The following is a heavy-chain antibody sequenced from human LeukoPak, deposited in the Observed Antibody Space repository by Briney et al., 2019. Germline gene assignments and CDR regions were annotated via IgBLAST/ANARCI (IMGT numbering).Heavy chain of an antibody. V-gene: IGHV1-69*05. Sequence: SVKVSCRPSGGTFNYAISWVRQAPGQGLEWMGGILPVLGTPHYAQKFQGRVTVTTDEVTTTAYMELSSLRSEDTAVYYCARGYSGNFFGFDLWGQGTLVTVSS. CDR3: ARGYSGNFFGFDL. CDR1: GGTFNYA. D-gene: IGHD1-26*01. J-gene: IGHJ4*02. CDR2: ILPVLGTP.